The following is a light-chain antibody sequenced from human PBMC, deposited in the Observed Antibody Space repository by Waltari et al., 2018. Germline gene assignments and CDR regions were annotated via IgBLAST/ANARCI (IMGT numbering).Light chain of an antibody. CDR2: NVS. J-gene: IGLJ1*01. CDR3: CSYAGGNTYV. V-gene: IGLV2-11*01. CDR1: SSNVGGYNY. Sequence: QSALTQPRSVSGSPGQSVTISCTGTSSNVGGYNYVFWYQHRPGKAPKLMIYNVSNRPSGVPDRFSGSKSANMASLTISGLQAEDEADYYCCSYAGGNTYVFGTGTKVTVL.